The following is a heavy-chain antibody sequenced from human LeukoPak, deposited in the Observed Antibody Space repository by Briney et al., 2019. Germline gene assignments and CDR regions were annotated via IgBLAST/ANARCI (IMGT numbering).Heavy chain of an antibody. Sequence: SETLSLTCTVSGVSISTNYWSWIRQPPGKGLEWIGRMHTSGITNNNPSLQSRVTMSLGTSKNQFSLNLISVTAADTAVYYCAREDYSSRGLDYWGQGTLVTFSS. D-gene: IGHD6-13*01. V-gene: IGHV4-4*07. J-gene: IGHJ4*02. CDR2: MHTSGIT. CDR1: GVSISTNY. CDR3: AREDYSSRGLDY.